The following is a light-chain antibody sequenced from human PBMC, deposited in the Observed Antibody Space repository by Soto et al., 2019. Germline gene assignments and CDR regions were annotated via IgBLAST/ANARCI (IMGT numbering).Light chain of an antibody. CDR1: QSISSW. CDR2: KAS. Sequence: DIQMTQSPSTLSASVGDRVTITCRASQSISSWLAWYQQKTGQAPKLLIYKASSLESGVPSRFSGSGSGTEFTLTISSLQPDDFAAYYCQQYNSYSPWTFGQGTKVDIK. V-gene: IGKV1-5*03. CDR3: QQYNSYSPWT. J-gene: IGKJ1*01.